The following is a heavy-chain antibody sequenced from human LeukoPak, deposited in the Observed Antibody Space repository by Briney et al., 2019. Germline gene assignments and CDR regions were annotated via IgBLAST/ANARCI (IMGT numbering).Heavy chain of an antibody. CDR1: GFTVSSNY. D-gene: IGHD2-2*01. Sequence: GGSLRLSCAASGFTVSSNYMSWVRQAPGKGLEWVSVIYSGGSTYYADSVKGRFTISRDNSKNTLYLQMNSLRAEDTAVYYCAKVVVVPAATSKTYYFDYWGQGTLVTVSS. J-gene: IGHJ4*02. V-gene: IGHV3-53*01. CDR2: IYSGGST. CDR3: AKVVVVPAATSKTYYFDY.